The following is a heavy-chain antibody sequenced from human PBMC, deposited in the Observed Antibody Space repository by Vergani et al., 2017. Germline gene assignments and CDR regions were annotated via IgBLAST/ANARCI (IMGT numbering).Heavy chain of an antibody. Sequence: EVQLVESGGGLVKLGGSLRLSCAASGFPFSSYSMNWVRQAPGKGLEWVSSISSSSSYIYYADSVKGRFTISRDNAKNSLYLQMNSLRAEDTAVYYCARDELGPFHYWGQGTLVTVSS. D-gene: IGHD1-26*01. CDR1: GFPFSSYS. CDR2: ISSSSSYI. CDR3: ARDELGPFHY. J-gene: IGHJ4*02. V-gene: IGHV3-21*01.